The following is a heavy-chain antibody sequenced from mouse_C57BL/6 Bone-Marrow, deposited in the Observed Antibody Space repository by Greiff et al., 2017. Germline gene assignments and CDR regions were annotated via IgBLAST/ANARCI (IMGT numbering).Heavy chain of an antibody. Sequence: EVQRVESGGDLVKPGGSLKLSCAASGFTFSSYGMSWVRQTPDKRLEWVATISSGGSYTYYPDSVKGRFTISRDNAKNTLYLQMSSLKSEDTAMYYCARGYDGYYPRYAMDYWGQGTSVTVSS. V-gene: IGHV5-6*01. D-gene: IGHD2-3*01. CDR1: GFTFSSYG. CDR2: ISSGGSYT. J-gene: IGHJ4*01. CDR3: ARGYDGYYPRYAMDY.